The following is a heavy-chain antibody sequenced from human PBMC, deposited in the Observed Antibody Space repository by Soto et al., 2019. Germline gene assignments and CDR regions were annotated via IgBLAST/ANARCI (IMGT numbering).Heavy chain of an antibody. J-gene: IGHJ4*02. D-gene: IGHD2-8*01. CDR3: ARYNSYAIDY. CDR2: IHYSGTT. V-gene: IGHV4-59*01. CDR1: VTSISIYY. Sequence: SETLSLTCTFSVTSISIYYWGWIRQPPGKGLEWIANIHYSGTTNYNRSLASRVTLSVDTSKKQFSLKMTSVTAADRAMYFCARYNSYAIDYWGRGTMVTVSS.